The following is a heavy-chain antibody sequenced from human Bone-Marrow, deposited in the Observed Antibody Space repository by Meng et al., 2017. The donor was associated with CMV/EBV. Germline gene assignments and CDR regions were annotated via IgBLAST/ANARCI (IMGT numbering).Heavy chain of an antibody. J-gene: IGHJ5*02. Sequence: GSLRLSCDISGGSTSGYQWSWIRQAPGKGLEWIGQISHHGNTDYNPSLKSRVTISIDTSKNQFSLSLNSVTAADTAVYYCAGSYDLWVGSWFDPWGQGTLVTVSS. CDR3: AGSYDLWVGSWFDP. D-gene: IGHD3-3*01. CDR2: ISHHGNT. CDR1: GGSTSGYQ. V-gene: IGHV4-34*01.